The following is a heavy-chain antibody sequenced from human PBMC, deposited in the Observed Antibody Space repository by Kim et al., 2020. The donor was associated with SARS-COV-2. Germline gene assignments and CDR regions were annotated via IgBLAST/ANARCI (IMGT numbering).Heavy chain of an antibody. CDR1: GFTFSSYS. CDR3: ARDCSGGSCSYYYYYGMDV. J-gene: IGHJ6*02. CDR2: ISSSSSYI. V-gene: IGHV3-21*04. Sequence: GGSLRLSCAASGFTFSSYSMNWVRQAPGKGLEWVSSISSSSSYIYYADSVKGRFTISRDNAKNSLYLQMNSLRAEDTAVYYCARDCSGGSCSYYYYYGMDVWGQGTTVTVSS. D-gene: IGHD2-15*01.